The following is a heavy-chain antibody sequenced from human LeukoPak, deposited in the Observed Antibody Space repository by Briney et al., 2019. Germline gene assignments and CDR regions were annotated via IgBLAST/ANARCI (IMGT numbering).Heavy chain of an antibody. CDR3: ARGLREQWLVNGPFDY. CDR1: GGSISSGSYY. D-gene: IGHD6-19*01. J-gene: IGHJ4*02. V-gene: IGHV4-61*02. Sequence: SQTLSLTCTVSGGSISSGSYYWSWIRQPAGKGLEWIGRIYTSGSTNYNPSLKSRVTISVDTSKNQLSLKLSSVTAADTAVYYCARGLREQWLVNGPFDYWGQGTLVTVSS. CDR2: IYTSGST.